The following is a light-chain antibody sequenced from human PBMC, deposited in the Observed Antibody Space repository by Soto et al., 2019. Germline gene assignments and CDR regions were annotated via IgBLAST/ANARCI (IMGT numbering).Light chain of an antibody. CDR2: DDS. V-gene: IGLV3-21*02. CDR3: QVWDSSSDHLYV. Sequence: SYELTQPPSVSVAPGQTARITCGGNNIGSKSVHWYQQKPGQAPVLVVYDDSDRPSGIRERFSGSNTGNTATLTISRVEAGDEADYYCQVWDSSSDHLYVLGTGTKDTVL. CDR1: NIGSKS. J-gene: IGLJ1*01.